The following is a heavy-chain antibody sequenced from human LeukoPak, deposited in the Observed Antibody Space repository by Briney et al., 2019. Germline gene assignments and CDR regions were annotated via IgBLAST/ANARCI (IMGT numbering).Heavy chain of an antibody. CDR2: INWNGGST. CDR1: GFTFDDYG. Sequence: RSGGSLRLSCAASGFTFDDYGMSWVRQAPGKGLEWVSGINWNGGSTGYADSVKGRFTISRENAKNSLYLQMDSLRAGDTAVYYCARDRGRYYMNVWGKGTTVTISS. V-gene: IGHV3-20*04. J-gene: IGHJ6*03. CDR3: ARDRGRYYMNV. D-gene: IGHD6-25*01.